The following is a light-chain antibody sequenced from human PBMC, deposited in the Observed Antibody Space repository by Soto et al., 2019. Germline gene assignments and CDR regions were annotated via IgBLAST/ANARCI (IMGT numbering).Light chain of an antibody. Sequence: PVLTQSPSASASLGASVKLTCTLSSGHSSYAIAWHQQQPEKGPRYLMKLNSDGRHSKGDGIPDRFSGSSSGTERYLTISSLQSEDEADYYCQTWGTGILVFGGGTKLTVL. CDR3: QTWGTGILV. CDR1: SGHSSYA. J-gene: IGLJ2*01. CDR2: LNSDGRH. V-gene: IGLV4-69*01.